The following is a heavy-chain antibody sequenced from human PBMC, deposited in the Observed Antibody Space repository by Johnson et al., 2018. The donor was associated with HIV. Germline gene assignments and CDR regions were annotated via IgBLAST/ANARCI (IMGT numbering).Heavy chain of an antibody. CDR2: ISYDGSDK. D-gene: IGHD3-16*01. Sequence: QVQLVESGGGVVQPGRSLRLSCAASGFTFSSYAMHWVRQAPAKGLEWVAVISYDGSDKYYADSVKGRFTVSRDSYKNTLYLQVNSLRAEDAAVYYCARGSRYTYDNDDVYLLQAFDIWGQGTMVNVSS. V-gene: IGHV3-30*04. J-gene: IGHJ3*02. CDR1: GFTFSSYA. CDR3: ARGSRYTYDNDDVYLLQAFDI.